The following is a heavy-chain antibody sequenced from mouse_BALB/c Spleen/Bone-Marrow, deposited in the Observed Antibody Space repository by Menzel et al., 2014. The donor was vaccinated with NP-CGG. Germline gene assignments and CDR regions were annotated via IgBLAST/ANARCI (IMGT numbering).Heavy chain of an antibody. Sequence: EVHLVESGGGLVQPGGSLRLSCAPSGFTFSDYYMSWVRPPPGKALEWLGFIRNKANGYTTEYSASVKGRFTISRDNSQSILYLQMNTLRAEDSATYYCARDMGLLRFDYWGQGTTLTVSS. CDR1: GFTFSDYY. CDR2: IRNKANGYTT. D-gene: IGHD1-1*01. CDR3: ARDMGLLRFDY. J-gene: IGHJ2*01. V-gene: IGHV7-3*02.